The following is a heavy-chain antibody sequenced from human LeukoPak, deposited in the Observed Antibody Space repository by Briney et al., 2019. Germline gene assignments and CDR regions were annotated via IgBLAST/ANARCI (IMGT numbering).Heavy chain of an antibody. CDR3: ARDRRIAARHHWFDP. Sequence: GASVKVSCKASGYTFTGYYMHWVRRAPGQGLEWMGWINPNSGGTNYAQKFQGRVAMTRDTSISTAYMELSRLRSDDTAVYYCARDRRIAARHHWFDPWGQGTLVTVSS. CDR1: GYTFTGYY. V-gene: IGHV1-2*02. D-gene: IGHD6-6*01. CDR2: INPNSGGT. J-gene: IGHJ5*02.